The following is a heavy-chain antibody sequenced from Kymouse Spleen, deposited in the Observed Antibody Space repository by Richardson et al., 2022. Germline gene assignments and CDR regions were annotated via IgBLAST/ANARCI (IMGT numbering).Heavy chain of an antibody. CDR1: GFTFSSYG. CDR3: ARDIVLMVYATDYYYYYGMDV. V-gene: IGHV3-33*01. J-gene: IGHJ6*02. Sequence: QVQLVESGGGVVQPGRSLRLSCAASGFTFSSYGMHWVRQAPGKGLEWVAVIWYDGSNKYYADSVKGRFTISRDNSKNTLYLQMNSLRAEDTAVYYCARDIVLMVYATDYYYYYGMDVWGQGTTVTVSS. CDR2: IWYDGSNK. D-gene: IGHD2-8*01.